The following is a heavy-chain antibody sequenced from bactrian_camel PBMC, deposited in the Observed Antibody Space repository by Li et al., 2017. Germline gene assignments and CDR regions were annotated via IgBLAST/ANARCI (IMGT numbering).Heavy chain of an antibody. CDR1: GFTFGDSD. D-gene: IGHD2*01. J-gene: IGHJ4*01. CDR2: IYIGDGTT. CDR3: AGVHSGEQSRTKWWLLLPAWYNY. V-gene: IGHV3S63*01. Sequence: VQLVESGGGSVQAGETLRLSCTASGFTFGDSDMGWYRQAPGKPREGVASIYIGDGTTKYADSVKGRFTISRDEAKNTLYLQMNNLKPEDTAMYSCAGVHSGEQSRTKWWLLLPAWYNYWGQGTQVTVS.